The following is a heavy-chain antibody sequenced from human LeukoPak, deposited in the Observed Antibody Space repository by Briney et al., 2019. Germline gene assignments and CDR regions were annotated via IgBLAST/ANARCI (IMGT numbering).Heavy chain of an antibody. V-gene: IGHV3-7*02. CDR1: GFTFSRYW. Sequence: GGSLRLSCAASGFTFSRYWMTWVRQAPGKGLEWVANIKQDGSEIYYVDSVRGRFTVSRDNAKNSLFLQMNSLRAEDTAVYLCASRPYGFLGPFDYWGLGTLVTVSS. J-gene: IGHJ4*02. D-gene: IGHD3/OR15-3a*01. CDR2: IKQDGSEI. CDR3: ASRPYGFLGPFDY.